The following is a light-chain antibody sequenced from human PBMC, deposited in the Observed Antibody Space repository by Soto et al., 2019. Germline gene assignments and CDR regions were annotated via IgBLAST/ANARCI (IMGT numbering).Light chain of an antibody. CDR2: GAS. CDR3: HLYGSSRRS. V-gene: IGKV3-20*01. Sequence: ETVFTQSPGTLSLSPGEGATLSCRASQGVSSNSLAWYQQKPGQAPRLLIYGASTRATGVPDRFSGSGSGTDFTLTISRLEPEDFAVYYCHLYGSSRRSFGPGTKVDNK. CDR1: QGVSSNS. J-gene: IGKJ3*01.